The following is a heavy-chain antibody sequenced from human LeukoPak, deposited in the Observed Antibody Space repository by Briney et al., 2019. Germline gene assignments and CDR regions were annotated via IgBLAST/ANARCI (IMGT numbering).Heavy chain of an antibody. Sequence: PSETLSLTCTVSGGSISSYYWSWIRQPPGKGLEWIGYIYYSGSTNCNPSLKSRVSISVDTSKNQFPLKLSSVTAADTAVYYCAREYCSSTSCPGAFDIWGQGTMVTVSS. J-gene: IGHJ3*02. CDR3: AREYCSSTSCPGAFDI. CDR1: GGSISSYY. CDR2: IYYSGST. V-gene: IGHV4-59*12. D-gene: IGHD2-2*01.